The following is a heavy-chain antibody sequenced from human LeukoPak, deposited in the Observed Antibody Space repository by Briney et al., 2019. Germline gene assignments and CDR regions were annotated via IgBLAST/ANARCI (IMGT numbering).Heavy chain of an antibody. CDR3: AKEIHSSVGRYYFDY. J-gene: IGHJ4*02. CDR1: GFTFSSYA. Sequence: GGSLRLSCAASGFTFSSYAMSWVRQAPGKGLEWVSAISGSGGSTYYADSVKGRFTISRDNSKNTLYLQMNSLRAEDTAVYYCAKEIHSSVGRYYFDYWGQGTLVTVPS. V-gene: IGHV3-23*01. CDR2: ISGSGGST.